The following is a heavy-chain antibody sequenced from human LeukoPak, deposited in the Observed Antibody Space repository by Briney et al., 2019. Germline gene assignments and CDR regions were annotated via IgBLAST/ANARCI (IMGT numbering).Heavy chain of an antibody. CDR1: GFTFSGYE. CDR3: ARVSAAAGTFDY. V-gene: IGHV3-48*03. D-gene: IGHD6-13*01. CDR2: ISSSGSTI. Sequence: GGSLRLSCAASGFTFSGYEMNWVRQAPGKGLEWVSYISSSGSTIYYADSVKGRFTISRDNAKNSLYLQMNSLRAEDTAVYYCARVSAAAGTFDYWGQGTLVTVSS. J-gene: IGHJ4*02.